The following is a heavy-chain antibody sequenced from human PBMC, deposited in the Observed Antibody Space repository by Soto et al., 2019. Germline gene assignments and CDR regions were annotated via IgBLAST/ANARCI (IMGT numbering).Heavy chain of an antibody. CDR1: GGTFDTYA. CDR3: VRGGGEMANPPPYLY. D-gene: IGHD3-16*01. CDR2: VIPMFLKP. Sequence: SVQVSCKASGGTFDTYAISWVRPAPGQGLAWMGGVIPMFLKPNYAQKFKGRVTITAVKSTNTVYMEMISLMSEDTAVYYCVRGGGEMANPPPYLYWGQGTQVTVSS. J-gene: IGHJ4*02. V-gene: IGHV1-69*06.